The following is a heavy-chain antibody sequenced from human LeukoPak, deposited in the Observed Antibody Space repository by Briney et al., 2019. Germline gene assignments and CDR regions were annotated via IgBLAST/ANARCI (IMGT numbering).Heavy chain of an antibody. Sequence: GGSLRLSCAASGFTFSSYSMNWVRQAPGKGLEWVSSISSSSSYIYYTDSVKGRFTISRDNAKNSLYLQMNSLRAEDTAVYYCAREINYYDSSGYVYWGQGTLVTVSS. D-gene: IGHD3-22*01. CDR2: ISSSSSYI. CDR3: AREINYYDSSGYVY. J-gene: IGHJ4*02. CDR1: GFTFSSYS. V-gene: IGHV3-21*01.